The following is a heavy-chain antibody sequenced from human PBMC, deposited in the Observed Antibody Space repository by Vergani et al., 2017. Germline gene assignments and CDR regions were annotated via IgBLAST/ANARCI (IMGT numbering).Heavy chain of an antibody. J-gene: IGHJ5*02. V-gene: IGHV4-31*03. CDR3: ARSIVVVIDLWFDP. D-gene: IGHD2-21*01. CDR1: GGSISSGGYY. Sequence: QVQLQESGPGLVKPSQTLSLTCTVSGGSISSGGYYWSWIRQHPGKGLEWIGYIHYSGSTYYNPSLKRRVTISVDTSKNQFSLKLSSVTAADTAVYYCARSIVVVIDLWFDPWGEGTLVTVSS. CDR2: IHYSGST.